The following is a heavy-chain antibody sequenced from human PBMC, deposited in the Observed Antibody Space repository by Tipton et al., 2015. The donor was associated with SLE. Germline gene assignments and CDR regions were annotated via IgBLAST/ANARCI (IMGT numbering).Heavy chain of an antibody. D-gene: IGHD2-15*01. CDR3: ARLVVPSFDY. J-gene: IGHJ4*02. Sequence: LRLSCTVSGGPISSGSYYWSWIRQPAGKGLEWIGRIYTNANTNYNPSLKSRVTMSVDTSKNHFSLKLISVTAADTAVYYCARLVVPSFDYWGPGVLVTVSS. CDR1: GGPISSGSYY. CDR2: IYTNANT. V-gene: IGHV4-61*02.